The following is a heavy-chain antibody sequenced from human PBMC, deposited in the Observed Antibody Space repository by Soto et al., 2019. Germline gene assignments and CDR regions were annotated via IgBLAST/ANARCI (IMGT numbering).Heavy chain of an antibody. CDR1: GGSISSSSYY. J-gene: IGHJ6*02. CDR2: IYYSGST. CDR3: ARLEGDSSSWYSSYYYYYGMDV. Sequence: SSETLSLTCTVSGGSISSSSYYWGWIRQPPGKGLEWIGSIYYSGSTYYNPSLKSRVTISVDTSKNQFSLKLSSVTAADTAVYYCARLEGDSSSWYSSYYYYYGMDVWGQGTTVT. D-gene: IGHD6-13*01. V-gene: IGHV4-39*01.